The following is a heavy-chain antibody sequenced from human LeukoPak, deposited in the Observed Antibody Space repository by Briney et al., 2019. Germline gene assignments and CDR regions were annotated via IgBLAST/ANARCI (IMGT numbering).Heavy chain of an antibody. V-gene: IGHV3-30*02. Sequence: GGSLRLSCAASGFTFSSHGMHWVRQAPGKGLEWVAFIRYDGSNKYYADSVKGRFTISRDNSKNTLYLQMNSLRAEDTAVYYCAKDQGGYCSGGSCYADAFDIWGQGTMVTVSS. D-gene: IGHD2-15*01. CDR2: IRYDGSNK. J-gene: IGHJ3*02. CDR3: AKDQGGYCSGGSCYADAFDI. CDR1: GFTFSSHG.